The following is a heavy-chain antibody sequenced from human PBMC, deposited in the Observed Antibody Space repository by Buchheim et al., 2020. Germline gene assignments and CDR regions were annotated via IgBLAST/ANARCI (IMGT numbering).Heavy chain of an antibody. V-gene: IGHV1-2*04. D-gene: IGHD6-19*01. J-gene: IGHJ6*02. CDR3: AREEIAVAGTSYYGMDV. CDR2: INPNSGGT. Sequence: QVQLVQSGAEVKKPGASVKVSCKASGYTFTGYYMHWVRQAPGQGLEWMGWINPNSGGTNYAQKFQGWVTMTRDTSISTVYKELSRLRSDDTAVYYCAREEIAVAGTSYYGMDVWGQGTT. CDR1: GYTFTGYY.